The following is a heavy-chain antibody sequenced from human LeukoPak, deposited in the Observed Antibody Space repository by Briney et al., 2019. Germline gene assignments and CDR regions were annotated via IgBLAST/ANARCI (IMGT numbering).Heavy chain of an antibody. CDR1: GGSISSYY. CDR2: IYYSGST. J-gene: IGHJ6*02. CDR3: ARDNWNYGSSMDV. Sequence: SETLSLTCTVSGGSISSYYWSWIRQPPGKGLEWIGYIYYSGSTNYNSSLKSRVTISVDTSKNQFSLKLSSVTAADTAVYYCARDNWNYGSSMDVWGQGTTVTVSS. D-gene: IGHD1-7*01. V-gene: IGHV4-59*01.